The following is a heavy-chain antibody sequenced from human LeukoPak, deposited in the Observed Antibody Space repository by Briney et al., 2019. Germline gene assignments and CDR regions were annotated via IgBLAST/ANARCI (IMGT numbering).Heavy chain of an antibody. V-gene: IGHV3-21*01. CDR2: ISSSSSYI. CDR3: ARDQRDYLGFLEWLPTDY. J-gene: IGHJ4*02. CDR1: GFTFSSYA. Sequence: GGSLRLSCAASGFTFSSYAMNWVRQAPGKGLEWVSSISSSSSYIYYADSVKGRFTISRDNAKNSLYLQMNSLRAEDTAVYYCARDQRDYLGFLEWLPTDYWGQGTLVTVSS. D-gene: IGHD3-3*01.